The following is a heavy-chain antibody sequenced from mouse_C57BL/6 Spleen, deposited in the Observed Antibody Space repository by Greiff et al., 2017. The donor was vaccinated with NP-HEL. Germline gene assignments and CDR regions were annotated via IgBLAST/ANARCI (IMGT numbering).Heavy chain of an antibody. CDR2: IRNKANGYTT. Sequence: EVMLVESGGGLVQPGGSLSLSCAASGFTFTDYYMSWVRQPPGKALEWLGFIRNKANGYTTEYSASVKGRFTISRDNSQSILYLQMNALRAEDSDTYYCARRDYGSREYFDVWGTGTTVTVSS. CDR3: ARRDYGSREYFDV. J-gene: IGHJ1*03. V-gene: IGHV7-3*01. D-gene: IGHD1-1*01. CDR1: GFTFTDYY.